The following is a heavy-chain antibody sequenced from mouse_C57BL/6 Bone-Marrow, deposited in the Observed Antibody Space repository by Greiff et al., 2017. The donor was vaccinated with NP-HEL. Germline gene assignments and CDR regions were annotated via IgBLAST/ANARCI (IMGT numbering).Heavy chain of an antibody. CDR1: GYSFTSYY. CDR2: IYPGSGST. V-gene: IGHV1-55*01. D-gene: IGHD2-5*01. Sequence: QVQLQQSGPELVKPGASVKISCKASGYSFTSYYIHWVKQRPGQGLEWIGDIYPGSGSTNYNEKFKSKATLTVDTSSSTAYMQLSSLTSEDSAVYYCAREGNSNYGWYFDVWGTGTTVTVSS. J-gene: IGHJ1*03. CDR3: AREGNSNYGWYFDV.